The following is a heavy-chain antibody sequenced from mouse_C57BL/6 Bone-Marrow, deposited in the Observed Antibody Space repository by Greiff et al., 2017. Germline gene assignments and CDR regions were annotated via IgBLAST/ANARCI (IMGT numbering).Heavy chain of an antibody. CDR3: TTYYVARDY. D-gene: IGHD1-1*01. V-gene: IGHV14-4*01. J-gene: IGHJ4*01. CDR1: GFNIKDDY. CDR2: IDPENGDT. Sequence: EVQLVESGAELVRPGASVKLSCTASGFNIKDDYMHWVKQRPEQGLEWIGWIDPENGDTEYASKFQGKATITADTSSNTAYLQLSSLTSEDTAVYYCTTYYVARDYWGQGTSVTVSS.